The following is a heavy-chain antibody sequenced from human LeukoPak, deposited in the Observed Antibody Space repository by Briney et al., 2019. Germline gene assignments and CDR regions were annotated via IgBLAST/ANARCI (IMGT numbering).Heavy chain of an antibody. CDR2: ISGSGGST. Sequence: GSLRLSCAASGFTFSSYAMSWVRQAPGKGLEWVSAISGSGGSTYYADSVKGRFTISRDNSKNTLYLQMNSLRAEDTAVYYCAKIVVVVAATPHGYFDLWGRGTLVTVSS. D-gene: IGHD2-15*01. CDR1: GFTFSSYA. J-gene: IGHJ2*01. CDR3: AKIVVVVAATPHGYFDL. V-gene: IGHV3-23*01.